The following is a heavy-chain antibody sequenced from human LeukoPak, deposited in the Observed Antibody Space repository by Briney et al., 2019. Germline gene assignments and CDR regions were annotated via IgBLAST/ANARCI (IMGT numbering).Heavy chain of an antibody. CDR1: EFTFTTYW. CDR2: ISYDGSNK. CDR3: ANLLRWEPY. Sequence: GGSLRLSCAASEFTFTTYWMSWVRQAPGKGLEWVAVISYDGSNKYYADSVKGRFTISRDNSKNTLYLQMNSLRAEDTAVYYCANLLRWEPYWGQGTLVTVSS. J-gene: IGHJ4*02. D-gene: IGHD4-23*01. V-gene: IGHV3-30*18.